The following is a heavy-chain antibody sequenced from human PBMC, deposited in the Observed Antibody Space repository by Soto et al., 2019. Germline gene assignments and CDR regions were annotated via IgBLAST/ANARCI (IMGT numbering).Heavy chain of an antibody. J-gene: IGHJ6*02. CDR2: INPNSGGT. D-gene: IGHD4-17*01. CDR3: AGERAGPRLRGGMDV. CDR1: GYTFTGYY. V-gene: IGHV1-2*04. Sequence: QVQLVQSGAEVKKPGASVKVSCKASGYTFTGYYMHWVRQAPGQGLEWMGWINPNSGGTNYAQKFQGWVTMTRDTSISTAYMELSRLRSDDTAVYYCAGERAGPRLRGGMDVWGQGTTVTVSS.